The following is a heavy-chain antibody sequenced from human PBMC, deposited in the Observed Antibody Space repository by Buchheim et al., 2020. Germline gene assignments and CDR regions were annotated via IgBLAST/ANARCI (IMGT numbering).Heavy chain of an antibody. D-gene: IGHD3-22*01. CDR2: INPNSGGT. J-gene: IGHJ5*02. CDR1: GYTFTGYY. Sequence: QVQLVQSGAEVKKPGASVKVSSKASGYTFTGYYMHWVRQAPGQGLEWMGWINPNSGGTNYAQKFQGWVTMTRDTSISTAYMELSRLRSDDTAVYYCARDLSPDSSGYSNWFDPWGQGTL. V-gene: IGHV1-2*04. CDR3: ARDLSPDSSGYSNWFDP.